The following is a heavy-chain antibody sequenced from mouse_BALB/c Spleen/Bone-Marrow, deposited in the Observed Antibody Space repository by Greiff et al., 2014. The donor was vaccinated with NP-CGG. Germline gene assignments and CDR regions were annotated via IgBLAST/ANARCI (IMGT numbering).Heavy chain of an antibody. CDR3: AREGNGNLDY. CDR2: ISTYYGDA. D-gene: IGHD2-1*01. Sequence: VQVVESGAELVRPGVSVKISCKGSGYTFTDYAMHWVKQSHAKSLEWIGVISTYYGDASYNQKFKGKATMTVDKSSSTAYMELARLTSEDSAIYYCAREGNGNLDYWGQGTTLTVSS. V-gene: IGHV1S137*01. CDR1: GYTFTDYA. J-gene: IGHJ2*01.